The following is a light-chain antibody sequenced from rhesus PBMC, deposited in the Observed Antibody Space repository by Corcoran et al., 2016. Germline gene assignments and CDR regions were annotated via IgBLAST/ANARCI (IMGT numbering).Light chain of an antibody. CDR3: LQHNSFPLT. V-gene: IGKV1-28*03. CDR2: DES. Sequence: DIQMTQSPSSLSASVGDTVTITCRASQGFGSYLNWFQQKPEKAHKLLIYDESSLESGVPSRFSGSGSGTDFTRTISSLQPEDFAAYYCLQHNSFPLTFGGGTKVEIK. J-gene: IGKJ4*01. CDR1: QGFGSY.